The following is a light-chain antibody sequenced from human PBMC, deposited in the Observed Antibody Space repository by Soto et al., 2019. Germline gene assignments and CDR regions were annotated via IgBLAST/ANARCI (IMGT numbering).Light chain of an antibody. CDR2: AAS. V-gene: IGKV1-39*01. CDR3: QQSYSTPRVT. J-gene: IGKJ3*01. CDR1: QSISSY. Sequence: DIQMTQSPSSLSASVGDRVTITCRASQSISSYLNWYQQKPGKAPKLLIYAASSLQSGVPSRFSGTGSWTDFTLTTSSLQPEDFATYYCQQSYSTPRVTFGPGTKVDIK.